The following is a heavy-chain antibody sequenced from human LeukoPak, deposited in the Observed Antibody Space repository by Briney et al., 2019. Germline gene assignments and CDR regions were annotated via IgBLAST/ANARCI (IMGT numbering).Heavy chain of an antibody. J-gene: IGHJ4*02. CDR1: GYSFTSYW. Sequence: GESLRISCKGSGYSFTSYWIAWVRQMPGKGLEWMGIIGPGDSDTRYSPSFQGQVTISADESISTAYLQWSSLKASDTAMYYCARLSGYSSGLDFDYWGQGTLVTVSS. CDR3: ARLSGYSSGLDFDY. V-gene: IGHV5-51*01. D-gene: IGHD6-19*01. CDR2: IGPGDSDT.